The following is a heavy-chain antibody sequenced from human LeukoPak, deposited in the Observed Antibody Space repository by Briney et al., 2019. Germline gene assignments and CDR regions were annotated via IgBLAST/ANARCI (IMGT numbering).Heavy chain of an antibody. Sequence: SETLSLTCAVYGGSFSGYYWSWIRQPPGKGLEWIGEINHSGSTNYNPSLKSRVTISVDTSKNQFSLKLSSVTAADTAVYYCAKFRLVEVTAPPDAFDIWGQGTMVTVSS. D-gene: IGHD2-21*02. CDR3: AKFRLVEVTAPPDAFDI. CDR1: GGSFSGYY. CDR2: INHSGST. J-gene: IGHJ3*02. V-gene: IGHV4-34*01.